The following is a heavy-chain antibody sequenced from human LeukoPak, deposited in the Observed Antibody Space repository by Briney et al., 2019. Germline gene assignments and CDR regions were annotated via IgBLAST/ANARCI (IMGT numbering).Heavy chain of an antibody. D-gene: IGHD1-1*01. Sequence: GGSLRLSCAASGFTFSSYEMNWVRQAPGKGLEWVSYISSSGSTIYYADSVKGRFTISRDNAKNSLYLQMNSLRAEDTAVYYCARDLGTPSVSSGQGTLVTVSS. CDR1: GFTFSSYE. V-gene: IGHV3-48*03. CDR3: ARDLGTPSVS. J-gene: IGHJ5*01. CDR2: ISSSGSTI.